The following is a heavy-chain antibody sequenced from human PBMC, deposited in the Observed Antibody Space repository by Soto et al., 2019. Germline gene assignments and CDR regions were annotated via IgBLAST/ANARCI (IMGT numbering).Heavy chain of an antibody. Sequence: PSETLSLTCAVSGGSISSGGYSWSWIRQPPGKGLEWIGYIYHSGGTYYNPSLKSRVTISVDRSKNQFSLKLSSVTAADTAVYYCARSSMYCSGGSCYSWFDPWGQGTPGHRLL. CDR1: GGSISSGGYS. D-gene: IGHD2-15*01. CDR2: IYHSGGT. CDR3: ARSSMYCSGGSCYSWFDP. J-gene: IGHJ5*02. V-gene: IGHV4-30-2*01.